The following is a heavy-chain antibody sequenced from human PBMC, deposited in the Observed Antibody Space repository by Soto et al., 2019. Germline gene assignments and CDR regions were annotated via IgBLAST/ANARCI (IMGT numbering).Heavy chain of an antibody. CDR1: GFTFSSYG. CDR3: ARDRTVVKSGMDV. CDR2: IWYDGSNK. J-gene: IGHJ6*02. V-gene: IGHV3-33*01. D-gene: IGHD2-15*01. Sequence: PGGSLRLSCAASGFTFSSYGMHWFRQAPGKGLEWVAVIWYDGSNKYYADSVKGRFTISRDNSKNTLYLQMNSLRAEDTAVYYCARDRTVVKSGMDVWGQGTTVTVSS.